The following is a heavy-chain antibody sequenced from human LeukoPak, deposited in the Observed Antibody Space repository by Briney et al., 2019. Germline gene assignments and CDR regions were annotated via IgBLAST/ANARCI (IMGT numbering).Heavy chain of an antibody. Sequence: GRSLRLSCVASGFTFSSYGMHWVRQAPGKGLVWVAVISYDGSNKYYADSVKGRFTISRDNSKNTLYLQMNSLRAEDTAVYYRAKDREQWLVLVSYYYYGMDVWGKGTTVTVSS. D-gene: IGHD6-19*01. CDR3: AKDREQWLVLVSYYYYGMDV. CDR2: ISYDGSNK. V-gene: IGHV3-30*18. CDR1: GFTFSSYG. J-gene: IGHJ6*04.